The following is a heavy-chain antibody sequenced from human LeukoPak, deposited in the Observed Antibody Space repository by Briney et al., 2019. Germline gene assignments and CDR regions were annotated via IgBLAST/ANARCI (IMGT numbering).Heavy chain of an antibody. CDR2: ISGSGGST. CDR3: AKRGDSGYDRFFDY. D-gene: IGHD5-12*01. V-gene: IGHV3-23*01. CDR1: GFTFSSYA. J-gene: IGHJ4*02. Sequence: GGSLRLSCAASGFTFSSYAMSWVRQAPGKGLEWVSAISGSGGSTYYADSVKGRFTISGDNSKNTLYVQMNSLRAEDTAVYYCAKRGDSGYDRFFDYWGQGTLVTVSS.